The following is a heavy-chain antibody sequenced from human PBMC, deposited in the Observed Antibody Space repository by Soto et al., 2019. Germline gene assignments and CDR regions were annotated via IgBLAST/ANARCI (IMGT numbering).Heavy chain of an antibody. D-gene: IGHD3-22*01. CDR3: ARGRNYYDSSSYYDAVDM. CDR2: INPNSGGT. V-gene: IGHV1-2*04. J-gene: IGHJ3*02. Sequence: GASVKVSCKASGYTFTGYYMHWVRQAPGQGLEWMGWINPNSGGTNYAQKFQGWVTMTRDTSISTAYMELSRLRSDDTAVYYCARGRNYYDSSSYYDAVDMWGQGTMVTVSS. CDR1: GYTFTGYY.